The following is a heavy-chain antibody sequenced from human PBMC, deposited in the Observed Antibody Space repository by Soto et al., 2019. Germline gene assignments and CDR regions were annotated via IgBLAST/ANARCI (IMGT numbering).Heavy chain of an antibody. CDR3: AKDSPQHGALRFLEWLYPRYFDL. CDR1: GFTFSSYG. J-gene: IGHJ2*01. Sequence: QVQLVESGGGVVQPGRSLRLSCAASGFTFSSYGMHWVRQAPGKGLEWVAVISYDGSNKYYADSVKGRFTISRDNSKNTLYLQMNSLRAEDTAVYYCAKDSPQHGALRFLEWLYPRYFDLWGRGTLVTVSS. V-gene: IGHV3-30*18. CDR2: ISYDGSNK. D-gene: IGHD3-3*01.